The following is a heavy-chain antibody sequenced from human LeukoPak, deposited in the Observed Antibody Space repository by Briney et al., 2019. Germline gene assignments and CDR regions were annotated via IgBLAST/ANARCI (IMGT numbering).Heavy chain of an antibody. CDR2: INPSGGST. D-gene: IGHD5-18*01. CDR1: GYTFTSYY. V-gene: IGHV1-46*01. Sequence: ASVKVSCKASGYTFTSYYMHWVRQAPGQGLEWMGIINPSGGSTSYAQKFQGRVTMTRDTSISTAYVELTRLRSDDTANYYCARDPGYSYAVDYWGQGTLVTVSS. J-gene: IGHJ4*02. CDR3: ARDPGYSYAVDY.